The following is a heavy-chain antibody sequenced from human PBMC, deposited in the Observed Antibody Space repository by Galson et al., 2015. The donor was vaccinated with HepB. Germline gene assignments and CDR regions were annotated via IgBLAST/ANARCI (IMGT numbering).Heavy chain of an antibody. CDR2: IIPIFGTA. V-gene: IGHV1-69*06. Sequence: SVKVSCKASGGTFSSYAISWVRQAPGQGLEWMGGIIPIFGTANYAQKFQGRVTITADKSTSTAYMELSSLRSEDTAVYYCARAGPLTGGTDYWGQGTLVTVSS. CDR1: GGTFSSYA. CDR3: ARAGPLTGGTDY. D-gene: IGHD7-27*01. J-gene: IGHJ4*02.